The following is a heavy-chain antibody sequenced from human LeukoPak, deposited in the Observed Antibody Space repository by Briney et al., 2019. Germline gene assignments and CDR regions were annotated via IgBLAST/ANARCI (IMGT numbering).Heavy chain of an antibody. CDR1: GGSFSGYY. V-gene: IGHV4-34*01. J-gene: IGHJ4*02. D-gene: IGHD3-10*01. CDR2: INHSGST. Sequence: PSETLSLTCAVYGGSFSGYYWNWIRQPPGKGLEWIGEINHSGSTNYNPSLKSRVTISVDTSKNQFSLKLSSVTAADTAVYYCARAARRSYYNGWGQGTLVTVSS. CDR3: ARAARRSYYNG.